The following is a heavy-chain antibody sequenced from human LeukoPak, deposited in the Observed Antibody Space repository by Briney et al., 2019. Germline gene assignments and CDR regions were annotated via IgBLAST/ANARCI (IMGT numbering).Heavy chain of an antibody. D-gene: IGHD3-10*01. Sequence: SETLSLTCTVSGGSISSYYRSWIRQPAGKGLEWIGRIYTSGSTKYNPSLKSRVTMSVETSKNQLSLKLSSVTAADTALYYCARDGMWHYGSGLDPWGQGTLVTVSS. CDR1: GGSISSYY. CDR3: ARDGMWHYGSGLDP. V-gene: IGHV4-4*07. J-gene: IGHJ5*02. CDR2: IYTSGST.